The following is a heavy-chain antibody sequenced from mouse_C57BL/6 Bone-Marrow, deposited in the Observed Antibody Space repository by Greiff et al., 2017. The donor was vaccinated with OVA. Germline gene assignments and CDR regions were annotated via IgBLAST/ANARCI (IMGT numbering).Heavy chain of an antibody. D-gene: IGHD2-4*01. J-gene: IGHJ4*01. CDR2: IRSKSNNYAT. Sequence: EVHLVESGGGLVQPKGSLKLSCAASGFSFNTYAMNWVRQAPGKGLEWVARIRSKSNNYATYYADSVKDRFTISRDDSESMLYLQMNNLKTEDTAMYYCVRPYHDYDRGGYYAMDYWGQGTSVTVSS. CDR3: VRPYHDYDRGGYYAMDY. V-gene: IGHV10-1*01. CDR1: GFSFNTYA.